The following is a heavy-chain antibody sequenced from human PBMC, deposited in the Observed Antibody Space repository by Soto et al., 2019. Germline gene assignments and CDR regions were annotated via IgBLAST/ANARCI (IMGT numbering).Heavy chain of an antibody. CDR3: ARVRGCSGGSCPPTGGMDV. J-gene: IGHJ6*02. V-gene: IGHV3-21*01. CDR2: ISSSSSYI. Sequence: PGGSLRLSCAASGFTFSSYSMNWVRQAPGKGLEWVSSISSSSSYIYYADSVKGRFTISRDNAKNSLYLQMNSLRAEDTAVYYCARVRGCSGGSCPPTGGMDVWGQGTTVTVSS. CDR1: GFTFSSYS. D-gene: IGHD2-15*01.